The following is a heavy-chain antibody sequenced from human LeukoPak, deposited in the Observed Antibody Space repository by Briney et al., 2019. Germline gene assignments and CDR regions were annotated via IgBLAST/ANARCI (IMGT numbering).Heavy chain of an antibody. V-gene: IGHV3-23*01. CDR1: GFTFSSYG. D-gene: IGHD4-11*01. J-gene: IGHJ5*02. CDR3: AKHREYSADWFDP. CDR2: ISRSGVST. Sequence: GGSLRLSCAASGFTFSSYGITWVRQAPGKGLEWVSGISRSGVSTYYADSVKGRFTISRDNSKNTLYLRVNSLRAEDTAVYYCAKHREYSADWFDPWGQGTLVTVSS.